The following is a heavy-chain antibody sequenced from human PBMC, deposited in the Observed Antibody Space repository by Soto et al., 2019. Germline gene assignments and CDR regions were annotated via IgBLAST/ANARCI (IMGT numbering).Heavy chain of an antibody. CDR2: IYYSGST. CDR3: ARRTSGDDYIWGSYRYYYFDY. CDR1: GGSISSYY. V-gene: IGHV4-59*01. J-gene: IGHJ4*02. D-gene: IGHD3-16*02. Sequence: SETLSLTCTVSGGSISSYYWSWIRQPPGKGLEWIGYIYYSGSTNYNPSLKSRVTISVDTSKNQFSLKLSSVTAADTAVYYCARRTSGDDYIWGSYRYYYFDYWGQGTLVTVSS.